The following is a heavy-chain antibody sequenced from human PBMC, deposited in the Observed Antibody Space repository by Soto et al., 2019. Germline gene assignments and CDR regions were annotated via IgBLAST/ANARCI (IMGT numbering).Heavy chain of an antibody. CDR1: GYIFTHYY. CDR3: ARDLAAAAY. Sequence: ASVKVSCKASGYIFTHYYIHWVRQAPGQGLEWMAIINPLPTSGSTNYAQEFQGRVTVTRDTSTSTVYMELSSLRPDDTAIYYCARDLAAAAYWGQGTLVNVSS. V-gene: IGHV1-46*01. CDR2: INPLPTSGST. J-gene: IGHJ4*02. D-gene: IGHD6-13*01.